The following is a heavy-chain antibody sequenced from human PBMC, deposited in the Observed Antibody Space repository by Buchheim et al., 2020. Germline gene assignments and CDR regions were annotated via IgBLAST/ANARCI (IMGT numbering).Heavy chain of an antibody. J-gene: IGHJ6*02. D-gene: IGHD3-9*01. V-gene: IGHV1-46*01. CDR2: INPSGDST. Sequence: QVQLVQSGAEVKKPGASVKVSCKASGYTFTSYYMHWVRQAPGQGLEWMGIINPSGDSTSYAQKLQGRVTMTRDTSTSTAYMELSSLRSEDTAVYYCARVPGNYDILTGYYSYYGMDVWGQGTT. CDR1: GYTFTSYY. CDR3: ARVPGNYDILTGYYSYYGMDV.